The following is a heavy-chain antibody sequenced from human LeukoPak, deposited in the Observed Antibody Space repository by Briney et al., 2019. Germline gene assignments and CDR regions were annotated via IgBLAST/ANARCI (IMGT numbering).Heavy chain of an antibody. Sequence: SETLSLTCTVSGGSISSYYWSWIRQPPGKGLEWIGYIYYSGSANYNPSLKSRVTISVDTSKNQFSLKLSPVTAADTAVYYCARGIAAAGPQDYWGQGTLVTVSS. CDR2: IYYSGSA. CDR3: ARGIAAAGPQDY. V-gene: IGHV4-59*01. D-gene: IGHD6-13*01. J-gene: IGHJ4*02. CDR1: GGSISSYY.